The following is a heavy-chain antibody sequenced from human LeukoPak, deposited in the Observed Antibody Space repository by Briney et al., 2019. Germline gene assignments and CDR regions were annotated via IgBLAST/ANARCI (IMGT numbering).Heavy chain of an antibody. V-gene: IGHV4-4*02. CDR2: IHHSGST. D-gene: IGHD3-9*01. CDR1: GGSISSSNW. Sequence: SETLSLTCAVSGGSISSSNWWRWVRQPPGKGLEWIGEIHHSGSTNHNPSLKSRVTISVDKSKNRFSLKLSSVTAADTTVYYCARAYDILTGYPSSGFFDYWGQGPLVTVSS. CDR3: ARAYDILTGYPSSGFFDY. J-gene: IGHJ4*02.